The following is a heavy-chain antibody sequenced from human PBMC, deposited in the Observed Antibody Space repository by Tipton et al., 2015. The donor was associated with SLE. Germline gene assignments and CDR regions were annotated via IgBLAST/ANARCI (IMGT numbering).Heavy chain of an antibody. J-gene: IGHJ4*02. CDR3: AKNSLSGPFDD. V-gene: IGHV4-39*07. Sequence: TLSLTCNVSGGSISSDIYYWGWIRQPPGKGLEWIGRVLYSGKTYYTPSPKSRVTISVDTSNNQFSLKPTSVTAADTAVYYCAKNSLSGPFDDWGQGTQVTVSS. CDR1: GGSISSDIYY. D-gene: IGHD3-16*02. CDR2: VLYSGKT.